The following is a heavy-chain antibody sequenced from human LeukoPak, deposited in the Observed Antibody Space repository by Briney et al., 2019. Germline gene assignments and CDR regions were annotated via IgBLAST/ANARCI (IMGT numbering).Heavy chain of an antibody. CDR3: ARFAYGSVDY. V-gene: IGHV4-59*01. CDR2: IYYSGST. CDR1: GGSISSYY. J-gene: IGHJ4*02. Sequence: PSETLSLTCPVSGGSISSYYWSWIRQPPGKGLEWIGYIYYSGSTNYNPSLKSRVTISVDTSKNQFSLKLSSVTAADTAVYYCARFAYGSVDYWGQGTLVTVSS. D-gene: IGHD3-10*01.